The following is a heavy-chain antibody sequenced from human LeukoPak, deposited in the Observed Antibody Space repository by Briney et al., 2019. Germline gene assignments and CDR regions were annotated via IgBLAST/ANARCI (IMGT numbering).Heavy chain of an antibody. CDR3: ARARTTVTTHFDL. CDR2: IYTSGST. J-gene: IGHJ2*01. Sequence: SETLSLTCTVSGGSISSGSYYWSWIRQPAGKGLEWIGRIYTSGSTNYNPSLKSRVTISVDTSKSQFSLKLSSVTAADTAVYYCARARTTVTTHFDLWGRGTLVTVSS. D-gene: IGHD4-17*01. V-gene: IGHV4-61*02. CDR1: GGSISSGSYY.